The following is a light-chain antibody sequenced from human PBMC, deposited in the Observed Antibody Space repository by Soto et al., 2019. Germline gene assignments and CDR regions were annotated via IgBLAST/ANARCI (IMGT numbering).Light chain of an antibody. J-gene: IGKJ1*01. Sequence: EIVLTQSPPTLSLSPGERATLSCRASQSVSSYLAWYQQKPGQAPRLLIYDASNRATGIPARFSGSGSGTDFTLTISSLETEDFAVYYCQQRSNWPPTFGQGTKV. CDR3: QQRSNWPPT. CDR1: QSVSSY. CDR2: DAS. V-gene: IGKV3-11*01.